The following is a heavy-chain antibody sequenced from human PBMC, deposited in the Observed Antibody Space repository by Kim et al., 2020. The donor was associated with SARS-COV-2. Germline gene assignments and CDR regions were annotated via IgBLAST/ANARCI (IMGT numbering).Heavy chain of an antibody. J-gene: IGHJ4*02. CDR3: AKRPLGDLNSISRPPVL. CDR2: ISGSGGST. Sequence: GGSLRLSCAASGFTFSSYAMSWVRQAPGKGLEWVSAISGSGGSTYYADSVKGRFTISRDNSKNTLYLQMNSLRAEDTAVYYCAKRPLGDLNSISRPPVLWGQGTLVTVSS. D-gene: IGHD3-16*01. V-gene: IGHV3-23*01. CDR1: GFTFSSYA.